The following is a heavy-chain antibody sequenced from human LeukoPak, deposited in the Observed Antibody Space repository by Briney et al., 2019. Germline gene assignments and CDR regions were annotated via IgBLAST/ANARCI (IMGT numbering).Heavy chain of an antibody. Sequence: GRSLRLSCAASGFTFSSYGMHWVRQAPGKGLEWVAVISYDGNNKYYADSVKGRFTISRDNSKNTLYLQMNSLRAEDTAVYYCAKDFNDYDILTGYDYWGQGTLVTVSS. CDR2: ISYDGNNK. V-gene: IGHV3-30*18. J-gene: IGHJ4*02. CDR3: AKDFNDYDILTGYDY. D-gene: IGHD3-9*01. CDR1: GFTFSSYG.